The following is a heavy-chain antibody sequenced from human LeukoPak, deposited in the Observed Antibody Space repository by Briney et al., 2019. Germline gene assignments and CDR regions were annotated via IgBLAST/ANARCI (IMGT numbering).Heavy chain of an antibody. Sequence: SETLSLTCTVSGGSISSYYWSWIRQPPGKGLEWIGYIYYSGSTNYNPSLKSRVTISVDTSKNQFSLKLSSVTAADTAVYYCARAHTLTGYAFGYWGQGTLVTVSS. CDR2: IYYSGST. V-gene: IGHV4-59*01. CDR3: ARAHTLTGYAFGY. D-gene: IGHD3-9*01. CDR1: GGSISSYY. J-gene: IGHJ4*02.